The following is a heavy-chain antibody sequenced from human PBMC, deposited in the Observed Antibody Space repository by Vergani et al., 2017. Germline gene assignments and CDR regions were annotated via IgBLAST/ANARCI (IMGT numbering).Heavy chain of an antibody. Sequence: QVQLVESGGGVVQPGRSLRLSCAASGFTFSSYAMHWVRQAPGKGLEWVAVISYDGSNKYYADSVKGRFTISRDNSKNTLYLQMNSLRAEDTAVYYCASLAFPEAYYFDYWGQGTLVTVSS. D-gene: IGHD3-3*02. V-gene: IGHV3-30-3*01. CDR1: GFTFSSYA. CDR2: ISYDGSNK. CDR3: ASLAFPEAYYFDY. J-gene: IGHJ4*02.